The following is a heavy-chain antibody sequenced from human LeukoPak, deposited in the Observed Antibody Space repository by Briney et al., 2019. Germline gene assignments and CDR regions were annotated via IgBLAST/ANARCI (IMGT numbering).Heavy chain of an antibody. V-gene: IGHV5-51*01. D-gene: IGHD3-9*01. CDR1: GYSFTSYW. J-gene: IGHJ4*02. Sequence: GESLKISCKGSGYSFTSYWIGWVRQMPGKGLEWMGIIYPGDSDTRYSPSFQGQVTISADKSISTAYLQWSSLKASDTAMYYCVRRSDILTGYLEGYDYWGQGTLVTVSS. CDR2: IYPGDSDT. CDR3: VRRSDILTGYLEGYDY.